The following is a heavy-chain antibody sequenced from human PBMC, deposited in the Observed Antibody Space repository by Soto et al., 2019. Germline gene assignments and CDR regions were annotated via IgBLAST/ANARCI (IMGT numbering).Heavy chain of an antibody. CDR1: GGSIRSSSYY. CDR2: IYYSGST. CDR3: ARPVRGYSGYDYYFDY. V-gene: IGHV4-39*01. D-gene: IGHD5-12*01. J-gene: IGHJ4*02. Sequence: SETLSLTCTVSGGSIRSSSYYWGWIRQPPGKGLEWIGSIYYSGSTYYNPSLKSRVTISVDTSKNQFSLKLSSVTAADTAVYYCARPVRGYSGYDYYFDYWGQGTLVTVSS.